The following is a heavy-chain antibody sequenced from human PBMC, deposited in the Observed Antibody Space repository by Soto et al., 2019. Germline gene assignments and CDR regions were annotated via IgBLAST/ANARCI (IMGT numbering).Heavy chain of an antibody. D-gene: IGHD6-19*01. V-gene: IGHV2-5*02. CDR2: IYWDDDK. CDR3: AHGGSSGWYAEYLQH. CDR1: GFSLSTSGVG. Sequence: QITLKESGPTLVKPTQTLTLTCTFSGFSLSTSGVGVGWIRQPPGKALEWLALIYWDDDKRYSPSLKSRLTITKDTSKNQVVLTMTNMDPVDTATYYCAHGGSSGWYAEYLQHWGQGTLVTVSS. J-gene: IGHJ1*01.